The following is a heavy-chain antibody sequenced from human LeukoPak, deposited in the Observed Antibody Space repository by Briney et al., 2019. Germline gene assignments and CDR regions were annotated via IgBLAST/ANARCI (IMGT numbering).Heavy chain of an antibody. CDR3: AREYSGYEASFDY. CDR1: GFTFSSYS. CDR2: ISSSSSYI. J-gene: IGHJ4*02. Sequence: GGSLRLSCAASGFTFSSYSMNWVRQAPGKGLEWVSSISSSSSYIYYADSVKGRFTISRDNAKNSLYLQMNSLRAEDTAVYYCAREYSGYEASFDYWGQGTLVTVSP. V-gene: IGHV3-21*01. D-gene: IGHD5-12*01.